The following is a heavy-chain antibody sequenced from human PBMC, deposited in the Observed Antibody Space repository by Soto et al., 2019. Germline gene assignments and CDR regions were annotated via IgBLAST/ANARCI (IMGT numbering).Heavy chain of an antibody. CDR2: IIPIFGTT. CDR3: AVTTGTSITGPPG. D-gene: IGHD4-17*01. Sequence: QVQLVQSGAEVKKPGSSMKVSCKASGGRFSRHTVSWVRQAPGQGLEWVGGIIPIFGTTNYGNILRGRVTITADASTGTAYMELSSLRSDDTAVYYCAVTTGTSITGPPGWGQGTLVTVSS. J-gene: IGHJ4*02. V-gene: IGHV1-69*01. CDR1: GGRFSRHT.